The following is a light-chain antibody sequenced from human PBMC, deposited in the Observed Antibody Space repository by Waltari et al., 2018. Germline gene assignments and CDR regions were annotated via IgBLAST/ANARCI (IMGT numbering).Light chain of an antibody. Sequence: MTQSPLSLPVTPGQPASISCRSSHSLLHSNGYNYLDWYLQKPGQSPQLLIYLGSYRASGVPDRFSGSGSGTDFTLKISRVEAEDVGVYYCMQALQTPRTFGPGTKVDIK. CDR3: MQALQTPRT. CDR1: HSLLHSNGYNY. CDR2: LGS. V-gene: IGKV2-28*01. J-gene: IGKJ3*01.